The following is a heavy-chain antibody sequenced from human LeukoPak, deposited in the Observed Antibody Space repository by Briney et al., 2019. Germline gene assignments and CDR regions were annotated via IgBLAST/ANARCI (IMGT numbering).Heavy chain of an antibody. V-gene: IGHV3-21*01. CDR3: AAVGQLLLIDY. Sequence: GGSLRLSCAASGFTFSSYSMNWVRQAPGKGLEWVSSISSSSSYIYYADSVKGRFTISRDDAKNSLYLQMNSLRVEDTAVYYCAAVGQLLLIDYWGQGTLVTVSS. CDR2: ISSSSSYI. D-gene: IGHD2-2*01. CDR1: GFTFSSYS. J-gene: IGHJ4*02.